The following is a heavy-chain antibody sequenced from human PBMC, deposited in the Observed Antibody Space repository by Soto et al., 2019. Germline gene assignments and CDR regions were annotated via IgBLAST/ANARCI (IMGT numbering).Heavy chain of an antibody. J-gene: IGHJ4*02. D-gene: IGHD2-2*01. CDR3: ARSVVVPTAPDY. V-gene: IGHV1-3*01. CDR2: INAGNGNT. CDR1: GYTFTSYA. Sequence: VKVSCKASGYTFTSYAMHWVRQAPGQRLEWMGWINAGNGNTKYSQKFQGRVTITRDTSASTAYMELSSLRSEDTAVYYCARSVVVPTAPDYWGQGTLVTVSS.